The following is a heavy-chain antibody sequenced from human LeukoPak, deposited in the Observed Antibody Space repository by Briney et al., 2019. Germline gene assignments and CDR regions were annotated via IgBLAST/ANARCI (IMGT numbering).Heavy chain of an antibody. CDR3: ARGRPHAV. J-gene: IGHJ6*04. CDR2: MNPNSCNT. CDR1: GYTYSSYD. V-gene: IGHV1-8*01. Sequence: ASVKVSRKSCGYTYSSYDINWVRQASGQGLEWMGWMNPNSCNTGYAQKFQDRVTKTRNTYINTAYMELSSLRSEDAAIYYCARGRPHAVWGKGTTVTVSS.